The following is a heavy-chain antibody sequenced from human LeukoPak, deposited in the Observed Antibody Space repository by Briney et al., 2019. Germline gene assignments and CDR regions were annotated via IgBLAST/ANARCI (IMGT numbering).Heavy chain of an antibody. Sequence: GGSLRLSCAASGFTFSSYGMHWVRQAPGKGLEWVAVIWYDGSNKYYADSVKGRFTISRDNSKNTLYLQMNSLRAEDTAVYYCAREVEYGDYSFDYWGQGTLVTVSS. CDR3: AREVEYGDYSFDY. CDR2: IWYDGSNK. CDR1: GFTFSSYG. V-gene: IGHV3-33*01. D-gene: IGHD4-17*01. J-gene: IGHJ4*02.